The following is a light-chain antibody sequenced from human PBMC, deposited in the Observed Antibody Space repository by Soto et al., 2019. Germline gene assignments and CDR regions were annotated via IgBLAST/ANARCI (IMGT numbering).Light chain of an antibody. CDR1: QSVNIN. J-gene: IGKJ4*01. V-gene: IGKV3-15*01. CDR2: GTS. Sequence: EIVSTQSPATLSVSPGERATLSCRASQSVNINLAWYQQKPGQAPRLLIYGTSTRATGVPARFSGSGSGTEFTLTIRNLQSEDFAVYYCQQYHNWPPVTFGGGTKVDIK. CDR3: QQYHNWPPVT.